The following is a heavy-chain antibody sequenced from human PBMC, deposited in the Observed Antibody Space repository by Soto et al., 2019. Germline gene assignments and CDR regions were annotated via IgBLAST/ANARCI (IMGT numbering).Heavy chain of an antibody. CDR1: GGTFSSYA. CDR2: IIPIFGTA. CDR3: ARGGTLLELPGSNWFDP. D-gene: IGHD1-7*01. J-gene: IGHJ5*02. V-gene: IGHV1-69*01. Sequence: QVQLVQSGAEVKKPGSSVKVSCKASGGTFSSYAISWVRQAPGQGLEWMGGIIPIFGTANYAQKFQGRVTIPADESTSPAYMERRSLRSEDTAVYYCARGGTLLELPGSNWFDPWGQGTLVTVSS.